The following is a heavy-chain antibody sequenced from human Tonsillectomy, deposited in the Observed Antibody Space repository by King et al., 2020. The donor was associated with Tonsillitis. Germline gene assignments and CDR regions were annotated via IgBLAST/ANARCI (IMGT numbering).Heavy chain of an antibody. CDR1: GGSVSSGSYY. V-gene: IGHV4-61*01. J-gene: IGHJ5*02. CDR2: IYYSGST. CDR3: AREVEGRFDP. Sequence: QLQESGPGLVKPSETLSLTCTVSGGSVSSGSYYWSWIRQPPGKGLEWIGYIYYSGSTNYNPSLKSRVTISVDTSKNQFSLKLSSVTAADTAVYYCAREVEGRFDPWGQGTLVTVSS.